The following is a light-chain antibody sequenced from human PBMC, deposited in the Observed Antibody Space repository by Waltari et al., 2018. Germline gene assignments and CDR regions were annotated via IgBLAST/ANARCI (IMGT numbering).Light chain of an antibody. CDR1: SSDIGYYNY. CDR3: NSYTGGISWV. J-gene: IGLJ1*01. Sequence: QSALTQPASVSWSPGQSITISCTGSSSDIGYYNYVSWYQLHPGRAPRLMAYDVNKRPSGVSNRFSASKSGNTASLTISGLQAEDEAHYYCNSYTGGISWVFGTGTKVTVL. V-gene: IGLV2-14*03. CDR2: DVN.